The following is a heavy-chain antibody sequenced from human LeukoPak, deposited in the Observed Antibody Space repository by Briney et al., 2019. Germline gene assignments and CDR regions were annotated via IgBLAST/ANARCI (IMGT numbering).Heavy chain of an antibody. CDR2: ISWNSGSI. Sequence: PGRSLRLTCAASGFTFDDYAMHWVRQAPGKGLEWVSGISWNSGSIGYADSVKGRFTISRDNAKNSLYLQMNSLRAEDTAVYYCAKDRSYSSSWSSYFDYWGQGTLVTVSS. CDR3: AKDRSYSSSWSSYFDY. D-gene: IGHD6-13*01. CDR1: GFTFDDYA. J-gene: IGHJ4*02. V-gene: IGHV3-9*01.